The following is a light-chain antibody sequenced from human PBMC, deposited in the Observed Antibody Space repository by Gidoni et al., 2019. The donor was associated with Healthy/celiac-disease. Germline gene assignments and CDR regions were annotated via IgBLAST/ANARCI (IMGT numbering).Light chain of an antibody. CDR2: GAS. CDR3: QQYNNWPWT. V-gene: IGKV3-15*01. CDR1: QSVSSN. J-gene: IGKJ1*01. Sequence: EIVLTQSPATLSVSPGETGTLSCRASQSVSSNFAWYQQKPGQAPRLLIYGASTRATGFPARFSGSGSGTDFTLTISSLQSEDFAVYYCQQYNNWPWTFGQGTKVEIK.